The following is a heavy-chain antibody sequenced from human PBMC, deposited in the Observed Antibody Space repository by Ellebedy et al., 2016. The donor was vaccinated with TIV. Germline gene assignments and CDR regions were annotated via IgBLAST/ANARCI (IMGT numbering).Heavy chain of an antibody. Sequence: ASVKVSCKASGYTFTSYAMHWVRQAPGQGLEWLGIINPSGGGTTYAQRLQGRVSMTSDTSTKTVYMELSSLRSEDTAVYYCAREVGYWGQGTLVTVSS. V-gene: IGHV1-46*04. D-gene: IGHD2-15*01. J-gene: IGHJ4*02. CDR2: INPSGGGT. CDR3: AREVGY. CDR1: GYTFTSYA.